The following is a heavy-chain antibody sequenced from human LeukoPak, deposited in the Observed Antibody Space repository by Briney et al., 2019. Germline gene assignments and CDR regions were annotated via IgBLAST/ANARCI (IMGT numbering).Heavy chain of an antibody. CDR3: ARTSAEYSNSWIDS. CDR2: IYHSGST. J-gene: IGHJ5*01. V-gene: IGHV4-4*02. D-gene: IGHD6-6*01. CDR1: GGSISSSNW. Sequence: SETLSLTCAVSGGSISSSNWWSWVRQPPGKGLEWIGEIYHSGSTYSDPSLQSRVTISVDKSKNHFSLKLTSVTAADTAVYYCARTSAEYSNSWIDSWGQGTLVIVSS.